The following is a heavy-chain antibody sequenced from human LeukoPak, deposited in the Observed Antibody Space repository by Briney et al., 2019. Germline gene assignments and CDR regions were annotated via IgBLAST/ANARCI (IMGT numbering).Heavy chain of an antibody. CDR3: ARGNYYDRAFDY. CDR2: IYHSGSI. Sequence: KTSETLSLTCAVSGGSISSGGYSWSWIRQPPGKGLEWIGYIYHSGSIYYNPSLKSRVTISVDRSKNQFSLKLSSVTAADTAVYYCARGNYYDRAFDYWGQGTLVTVSS. CDR1: GGSISSGGYS. D-gene: IGHD3-22*01. J-gene: IGHJ4*02. V-gene: IGHV4-30-2*01.